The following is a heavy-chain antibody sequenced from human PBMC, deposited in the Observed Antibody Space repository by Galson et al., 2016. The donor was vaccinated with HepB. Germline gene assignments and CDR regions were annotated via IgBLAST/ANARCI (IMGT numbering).Heavy chain of an antibody. D-gene: IGHD6-19*01. CDR1: GLTFEDFS. V-gene: IGHV3-43*01. CDR3: AKEVALWYSSGWGERYFQH. J-gene: IGHJ1*01. CDR2: INWNGDST. Sequence: SLRLSCAASGLTFEDFSMHWVRQVPGKGLEWVSCINWNGDSTYYADSVKGRFTISRDNKKNSLYLQMNSLRTEDTALYYCAKEVALWYSSGWGERYFQHWGQGTLVTVSS.